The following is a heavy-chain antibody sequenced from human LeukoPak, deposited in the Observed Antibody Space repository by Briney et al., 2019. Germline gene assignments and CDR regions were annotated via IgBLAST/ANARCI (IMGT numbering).Heavy chain of an antibody. CDR2: INPNSGGT. CDR1: GYTFTGYY. D-gene: IGHD2-2*01. Sequence: ASVKVSXKASGYTFTGYYMHWVRQAPGQGLEWMGWINPNSGGTNYAQKFQGRVTMTRDTSISTAYMELSRLRSDDTAVYYCARMLVVVPAAIGVKAFDIWGQGTMVTVSS. CDR3: ARMLVVVPAAIGVKAFDI. J-gene: IGHJ3*02. V-gene: IGHV1-2*02.